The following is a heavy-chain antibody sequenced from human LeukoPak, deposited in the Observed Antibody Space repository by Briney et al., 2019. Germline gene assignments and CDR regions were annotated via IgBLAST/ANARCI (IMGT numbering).Heavy chain of an antibody. V-gene: IGHV4-34*01. CDR1: GGSFSDYY. Sequence: SETLSLTCAVYGGSFSDYYWSWIRQPPGKGLEWIGEINHSGSTNYNPSLKSRVTISVDTYKNQFSLKLSSVTAADTAVYYCASSSSGWYTPHFDYWGQGTLVTVSS. CDR2: INHSGST. J-gene: IGHJ4*02. CDR3: ASSSSGWYTPHFDY. D-gene: IGHD6-19*01.